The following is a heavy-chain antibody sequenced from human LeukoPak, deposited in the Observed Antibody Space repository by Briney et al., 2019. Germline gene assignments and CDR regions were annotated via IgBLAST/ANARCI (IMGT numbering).Heavy chain of an antibody. CDR3: AKERYYDSSAYYSTY. CDR2: ISSSSGYI. J-gene: IGHJ4*02. D-gene: IGHD3-22*01. Sequence: GGSLRLSCAASGFTFSIYNMNWVRQAPGKGLERVSSISSSSGYIYYADSVKSRFTISRDNAKNSLYLQMNSLRAEDTAVYYCAKERYYDSSAYYSTYWGRGTLVTLSS. CDR1: GFTFSIYN. V-gene: IGHV3-21*01.